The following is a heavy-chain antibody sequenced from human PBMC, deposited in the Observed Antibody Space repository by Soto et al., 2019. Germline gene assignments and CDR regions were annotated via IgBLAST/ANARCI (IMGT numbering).Heavy chain of an antibody. D-gene: IGHD3-3*01. CDR1: GYNFAGYW. J-gene: IGHJ4*02. CDR3: ARGGVSTRTFDY. V-gene: IGHV5-51*01. Sequence: GEPMKICCKGAGYNFAGYWIGWVRQMPGKGLELMGIIYPSDSDTRYRPSFQGQVTISADKSISSAYLQWSSLRASDTAMYYCARGGVSTRTFDYWGQGTPVTVSS. CDR2: IYPSDSDT.